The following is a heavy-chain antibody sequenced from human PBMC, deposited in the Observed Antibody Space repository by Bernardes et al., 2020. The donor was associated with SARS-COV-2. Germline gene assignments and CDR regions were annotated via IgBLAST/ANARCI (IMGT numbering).Heavy chain of an antibody. D-gene: IGHD3-22*01. Sequence: SETLSLTCGVSGDSISSFFWSWIRQPPGKGLEWIGNFYHIGSTNYNPSLKSRVTMSGDTSKNQFSLKMTSVTAADTAVYYCVRMSYYESRGFDWGQGILVTVSS. CDR1: GDSISSFF. CDR2: FYHIGST. V-gene: IGHV4-59*12. CDR3: VRMSYYESRGFD. J-gene: IGHJ4*02.